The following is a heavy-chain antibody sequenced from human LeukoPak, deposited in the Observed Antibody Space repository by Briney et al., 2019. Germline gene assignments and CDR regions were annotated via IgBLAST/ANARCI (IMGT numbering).Heavy chain of an antibody. D-gene: IGHD3-3*01. Sequence: PSETLSLTCTASGGSISSSSYYWGWIRQPPGKGLEWIGSIYYSGSTYYNPSLKSRVTISVDTSKNQFSLKLSSVTAADTAVYYCARRTYYDFWRVLWIAFDIWGQGTMVTVSS. CDR2: IYYSGST. J-gene: IGHJ3*02. V-gene: IGHV4-39*01. CDR3: ARRTYYDFWRVLWIAFDI. CDR1: GGSISSSSYY.